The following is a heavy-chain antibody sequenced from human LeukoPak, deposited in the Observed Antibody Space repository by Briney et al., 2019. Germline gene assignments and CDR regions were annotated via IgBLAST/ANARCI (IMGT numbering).Heavy chain of an antibody. V-gene: IGHV3-66*01. CDR3: ARLGYCSGGSCLNFDY. Sequence: PGGSLRLSCAASGFTVSSNYMSWVRQAPGKGLEWVSVIYSGGSTYYADSVKGRFTISRDNSKNTLYLQMNSLRAEDTAVYYCARLGYCSGGSCLNFDYWGQGTLVTVSS. J-gene: IGHJ4*02. CDR1: GFTVSSNY. CDR2: IYSGGST. D-gene: IGHD2-15*01.